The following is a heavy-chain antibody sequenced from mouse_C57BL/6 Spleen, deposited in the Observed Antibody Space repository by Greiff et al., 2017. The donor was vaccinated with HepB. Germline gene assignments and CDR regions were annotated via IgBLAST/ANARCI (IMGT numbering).Heavy chain of an antibody. V-gene: IGHV5-4*03. J-gene: IGHJ3*01. CDR2: ISDGGSYT. CDR3: ARGGGQTAQAGAWFAY. Sequence: EVKLQESGGGLVKPGGSLKLSCAASGFTFSSYAMSWVRQTPEKRLEWVATISDGGSYTYYPDNVKGRFTISRDNAKNNLYLQMSHLKSEDTAMYYCARGGGQTAQAGAWFAYWGQGTLVTVSA. CDR1: GFTFSSYA. D-gene: IGHD3-2*02.